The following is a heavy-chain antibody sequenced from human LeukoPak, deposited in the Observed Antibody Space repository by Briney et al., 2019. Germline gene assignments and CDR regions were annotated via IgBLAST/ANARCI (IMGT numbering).Heavy chain of an antibody. CDR1: GFTFGDYA. D-gene: IGHD6-6*01. Sequence: GGSLRLSCTASGFTFGDYAMSWVRQAPGKGLEWVGFIRSKAYGGTTEYAASVKGRFTISRDDSKSIAYLQMNSLKTEDTAVYYCTRDPDGSSCLDYWGQGTLVTVSS. CDR2: IRSKAYGGTT. J-gene: IGHJ4*02. CDR3: TRDPDGSSCLDY. V-gene: IGHV3-49*04.